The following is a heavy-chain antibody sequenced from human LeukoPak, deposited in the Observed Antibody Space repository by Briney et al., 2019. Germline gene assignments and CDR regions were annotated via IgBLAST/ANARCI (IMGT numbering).Heavy chain of an antibody. J-gene: IGHJ4*02. V-gene: IGHV3-43*02. CDR1: GFTFNAYA. CDR2: VKGDGVTT. Sequence: PGGSLRLSCAASGFTFNAYAIHWVRQAPGKGLEWVSLVKGDGVTTDYANSVKGRFTVSRDSSKNSLYLQMSNLRTEDTALYYCVRDTGSGWDFDCWGQGTLVTVSS. CDR3: VRDTGSGWDFDC. D-gene: IGHD6-19*01.